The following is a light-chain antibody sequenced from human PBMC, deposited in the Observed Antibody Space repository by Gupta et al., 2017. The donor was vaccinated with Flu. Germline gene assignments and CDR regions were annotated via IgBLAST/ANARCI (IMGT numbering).Light chain of an antibody. J-gene: IGLJ2*01. V-gene: IGLV2-14*01. CDR3: SSYTNTTTLVL. CDR2: EVS. Sequence: QSALTQPASVSGSPGQSITISCTGTSSDIGGYNSVSWYQQYPGKAPKLLIFEVSNRPSGVSARFSGSKSGNTASLTISGLQAEDEADYYCSSYTNTTTLVLLGGGTQLTVL. CDR1: SSDIGGYNS.